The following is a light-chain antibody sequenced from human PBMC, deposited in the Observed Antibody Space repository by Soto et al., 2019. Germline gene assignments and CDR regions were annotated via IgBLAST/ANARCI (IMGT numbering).Light chain of an antibody. CDR3: QQRSDWPLS. Sequence: EIVLTQSPATLSLSPGERATLSCRASQSVSTYLAWYQQKPGQAPRLLIYDASKRATGTPARFSGSGSGADFPLTISSLEPEDFAVYYCQQRSDWPLSFGGGTKVEIK. CDR2: DAS. V-gene: IGKV3-11*01. CDR1: QSVSTY. J-gene: IGKJ4*01.